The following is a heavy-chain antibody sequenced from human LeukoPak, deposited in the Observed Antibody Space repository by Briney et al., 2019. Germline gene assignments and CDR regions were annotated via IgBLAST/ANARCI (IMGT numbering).Heavy chain of an antibody. V-gene: IGHV3-7*05. CDR1: GFTFTSYW. CDR3: AKAWPNSSGYYYDY. J-gene: IGHJ4*02. CDR2: IKQDGTEK. Sequence: PGGSLRLSCAASGFTFTSYWMNWVRQAPGKGLEWVASIKQDGTEKYYVDSVKGRFTISRDNAKNSLYLQMNSLRAEDTAVYYCAKAWPNSSGYYYDYWGQGTLVTVSS. D-gene: IGHD3-22*01.